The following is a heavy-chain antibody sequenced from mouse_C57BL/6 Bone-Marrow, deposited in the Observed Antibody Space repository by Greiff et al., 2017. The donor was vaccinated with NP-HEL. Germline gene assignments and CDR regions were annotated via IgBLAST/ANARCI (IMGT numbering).Heavy chain of an antibody. D-gene: IGHD2-5*01. V-gene: IGHV1-76*01. Sequence: VQLQQSGAELVRPGASVKLSCKASGYTFTDYYINWVKQRPGQGLEWIARIYPGSGNTYYNEKFKGKATLTAEKSSSTAYMQLSSLTSEDSAVYFCARDSLYSNYRDYAMDYWGQGTSVTVSS. CDR1: GYTFTDYY. CDR2: IYPGSGNT. CDR3: ARDSLYSNYRDYAMDY. J-gene: IGHJ4*01.